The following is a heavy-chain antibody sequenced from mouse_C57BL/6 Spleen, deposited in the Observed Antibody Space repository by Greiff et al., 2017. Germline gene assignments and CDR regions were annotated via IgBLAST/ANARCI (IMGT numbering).Heavy chain of an antibody. CDR3: TPITTVVEGGY. D-gene: IGHD1-1*01. CDR2: IDPETGGT. V-gene: IGHV1-15*01. CDR1: GYTFTDYE. Sequence: QVQLQQSGAELVRPGASVTLSCKASGYTFTDYEMHWVKQTPVHGLEWIGAIDPETGGTAYNQKFKGKAILTADKSSSTAYMELRSLTSEDSAVYYCTPITTVVEGGYWGQGTTLTVSS. J-gene: IGHJ2*01.